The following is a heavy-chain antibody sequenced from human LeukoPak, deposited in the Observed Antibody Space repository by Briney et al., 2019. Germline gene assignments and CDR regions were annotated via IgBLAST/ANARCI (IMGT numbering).Heavy chain of an antibody. CDR2: ISNDGSNK. D-gene: IGHD2-15*01. J-gene: IGHJ6*02. V-gene: IGHV3-30*03. CDR1: GFSFSSDG. CDR3: ARSPTFYYYGMDV. Sequence: GGSLRLYCAASGFSFSSDGMHWVRQAPGKGLEWVAVISNDGSNKYYADSVKGRFTISRDNSKNTLYLQLNRLRPEGTAVYYCARSPTFYYYGMDVWGQGTTVSVS.